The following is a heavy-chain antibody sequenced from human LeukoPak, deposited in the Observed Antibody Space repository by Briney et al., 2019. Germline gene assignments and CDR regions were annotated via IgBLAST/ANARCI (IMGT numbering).Heavy chain of an antibody. CDR2: ISGSGDNT. J-gene: IGHJ6*02. CDR3: ARESYGFYYYYGMDV. CDR1: RFTFSNYA. D-gene: IGHD5-18*01. V-gene: IGHV3-23*01. Sequence: GGSLRLSCTASRFTFSNYAMSWVRQAPGKGLEWVSAISGSGDNTYYADSVKGRFTISRDNSKNTLYLQMNSLRAEDTAVYYCARESYGFYYYYGMDVWGQGTTVTVSS.